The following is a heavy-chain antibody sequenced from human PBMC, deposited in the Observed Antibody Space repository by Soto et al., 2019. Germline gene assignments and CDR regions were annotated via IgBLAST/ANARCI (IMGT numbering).Heavy chain of an antibody. CDR1: GYTKTIYY. J-gene: IGHJ6*02. Sequence: APLKRSCKTSGYTKTIYYISCLRQAPGQGLEWMGWISAYNGNTKYAQKLQGRVTMTTDTSTSTAYMELRSLRSDDTVVYYCARDNPPMGVWGQGTTVTVSS. V-gene: IGHV1-18*01. CDR2: ISAYNGNT. CDR3: ARDNPPMGV.